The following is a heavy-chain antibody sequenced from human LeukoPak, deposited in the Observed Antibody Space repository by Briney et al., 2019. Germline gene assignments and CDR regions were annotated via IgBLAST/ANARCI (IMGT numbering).Heavy chain of an antibody. J-gene: IGHJ4*02. CDR1: GLTFSTYG. CDR3: ARAVGPFDY. V-gene: IGHV3-33*01. CDR2: IWYDGTNK. Sequence: GGSLRLSCAASGLTFSTYGMHWVRQAPGRGLEWVAVIWYDGTNKYYGDSVKGRFTISRDNSKNTLYLQMNSLRAEDTAVYYCARAVGPFDYWGQGTLVTVSS.